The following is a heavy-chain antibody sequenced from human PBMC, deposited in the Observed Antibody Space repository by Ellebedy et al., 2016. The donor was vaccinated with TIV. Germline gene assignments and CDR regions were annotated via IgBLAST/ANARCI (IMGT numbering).Heavy chain of an antibody. CDR1: GFIFTNFS. V-gene: IGHV3-72*01. J-gene: IGHJ4*02. D-gene: IGHD1-14*01. CDR3: ARTSSDRGPYYFDY. CDR2: SRDKPHSYTT. Sequence: GESLKISXAVSGFIFTNFSMNWVRQAPGKGLEWVGRSRDKPHSYTTEYAASVKGRFTVSRDDSKNSLYLQMNSLKTEDTAVYYCARTSSDRGPYYFDYWGQGTLVTVSS.